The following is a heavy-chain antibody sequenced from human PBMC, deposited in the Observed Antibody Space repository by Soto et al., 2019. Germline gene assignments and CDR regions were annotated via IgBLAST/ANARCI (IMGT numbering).Heavy chain of an antibody. CDR1: GGTFSGYA. Sequence: QVQLVQSGAEVKKPGSSVKVSCKASGGTFSGYAISWVRQAPGQGLEWMGGIIPIFGTANYAQKFQGRVTITADESTSTAYMELSSLRSEDTAVYYCAREGGSYITVWYFDLWGRGTLVTVSS. V-gene: IGHV1-69*01. CDR3: AREGGSYITVWYFDL. CDR2: IIPIFGTA. J-gene: IGHJ2*01. D-gene: IGHD1-26*01.